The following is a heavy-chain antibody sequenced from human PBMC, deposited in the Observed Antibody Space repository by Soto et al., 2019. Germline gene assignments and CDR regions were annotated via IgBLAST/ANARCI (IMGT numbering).Heavy chain of an antibody. Sequence: QVQLQESGPGLVKPSQTLSLTCTVSGGSISSGGYYWSWIRQHPGKGLEWIGYIYYSGSTYYNPSLKSRVTILIDSFNDHCSLKLSSVTSALTAVYHCAALGVGLGGFMNNDMDVWGQGTTVTVSS. V-gene: IGHV4-31*03. CDR2: IYYSGST. D-gene: IGHD3-16*01. J-gene: IGHJ6*02. CDR3: AALGVGLGGFMNNDMDV. CDR1: GGSISSGGYY.